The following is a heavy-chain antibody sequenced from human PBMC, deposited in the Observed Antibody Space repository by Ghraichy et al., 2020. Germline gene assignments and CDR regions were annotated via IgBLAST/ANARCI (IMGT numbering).Heavy chain of an antibody. J-gene: IGHJ4*02. Sequence: GGSLRLSCTASGFTFSAYAMNWVRQAPGMRLEWVSSLTAGSDSTYSADSVKGRFFISRDNSKNTLYLEMNSLRADDTAIYYCAKGFLGSCRGATCYQFDYWGQGTLVTVSS. D-gene: IGHD2-15*01. CDR2: LTAGSDST. CDR3: AKGFLGSCRGATCYQFDY. V-gene: IGHV3-23*01. CDR1: GFTFSAYA.